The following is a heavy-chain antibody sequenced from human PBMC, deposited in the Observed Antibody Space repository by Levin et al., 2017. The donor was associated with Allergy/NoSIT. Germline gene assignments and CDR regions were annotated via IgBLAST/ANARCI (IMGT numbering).Heavy chain of an antibody. D-gene: IGHD3-10*01. J-gene: IGHJ4*02. Sequence: SETLSLTCAVYGGSFSGYYWSWIRQPPGKGLEWIGEINHSGSTNYNPSLKSRVTISVDTSKNQFSLKLSSVTAADTAVYYCARGLGRSVYGSERGWGQGTLVTVSS. CDR2: INHSGST. CDR3: ARGLGRSVYGSERG. CDR1: GGSFSGYY. V-gene: IGHV4-34*01.